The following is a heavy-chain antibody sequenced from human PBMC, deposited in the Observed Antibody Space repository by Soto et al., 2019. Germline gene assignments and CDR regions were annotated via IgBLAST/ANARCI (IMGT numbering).Heavy chain of an antibody. J-gene: IGHJ4*02. V-gene: IGHV1-3*01. CDR3: ARAGYDFWSGYWDTLDY. Sequence: ASVKVSCKASGYTFTSYAMHWVRQAPGQRLEWMGWINAGNGNTKYSQKFQGRVTITRDTSASTAYMELSSLRSEDTAVYYCARAGYDFWSGYWDTLDYWGQGTLVTVSS. CDR2: INAGNGNT. CDR1: GYTFTSYA. D-gene: IGHD3-3*01.